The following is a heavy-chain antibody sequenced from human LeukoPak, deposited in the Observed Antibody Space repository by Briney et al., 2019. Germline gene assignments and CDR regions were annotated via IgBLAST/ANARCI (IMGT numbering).Heavy chain of an antibody. CDR1: GGSISSYY. CDR2: IYTSGST. V-gene: IGHV4-4*07. D-gene: IGHD5-12*01. J-gene: IGHJ4*02. CDR3: ARRNGQDIVATFRRRYYFDY. Sequence: SETLSLTCTVSGGSISSYYWSWIRQPAGKGLEWIGRIYTSGSTNYNPSLKSRVTMSVDTSKNQFSLKLSSVTAADTAVYYCARRNGQDIVATFRRRYYFDYWGQGTLVTVSS.